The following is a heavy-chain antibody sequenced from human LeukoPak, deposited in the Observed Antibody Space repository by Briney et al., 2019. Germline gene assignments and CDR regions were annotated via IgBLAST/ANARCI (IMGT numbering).Heavy chain of an antibody. Sequence: SETLSLTCAVYGGSFSGYYWSWIRQPPGKGLEWIGEINHSGSTNYNPSLKSRVTISVDTSKNQFSLKLSSVTVADTAVYYCARGRTVTTDARWEREYYFDYWGQGTLVTVSS. V-gene: IGHV4-34*01. CDR2: INHSGST. D-gene: IGHD4-17*01. J-gene: IGHJ4*02. CDR1: GGSFSGYY. CDR3: ARGRTVTTDARWEREYYFDY.